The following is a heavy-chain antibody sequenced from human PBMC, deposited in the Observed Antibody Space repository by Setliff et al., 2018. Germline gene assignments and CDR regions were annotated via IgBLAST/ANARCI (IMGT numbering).Heavy chain of an antibody. CDR1: GYTFSTHG. CDR3: ARARIAVAGSDLDY. V-gene: IGHV1-18*04. J-gene: IGHJ4*02. CDR2: IGLYSGET. Sequence: ASVKVSCKASGYTFSTHGISWVRQAPGRGLEWLAWIGLYSGETNFALNIRDRLTMTTEISTTTVYMELRGLTSDDTAVYYCARARIAVAGSDLDYWGQGTLVTVSS. D-gene: IGHD6-19*01.